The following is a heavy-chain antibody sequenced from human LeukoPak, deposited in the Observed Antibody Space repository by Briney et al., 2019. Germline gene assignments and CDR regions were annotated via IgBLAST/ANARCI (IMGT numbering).Heavy chain of an antibody. CDR1: GFTFSDYY. D-gene: IGHD3-10*01. V-gene: IGHV3-11*01. J-gene: IGHJ6*02. Sequence: PGGSLRLSCAASGFTFSDYYMSWIRLAPGKGLEWVSYISSSGSTIYYADSVKGRFTISRDNAKNSLYLQMNSLRAEDTAVYYSAREHIHGSGSHYYYYGMHVWGQGTTVTVSS. CDR3: AREHIHGSGSHYYYYGMHV. CDR2: ISSSGSTI.